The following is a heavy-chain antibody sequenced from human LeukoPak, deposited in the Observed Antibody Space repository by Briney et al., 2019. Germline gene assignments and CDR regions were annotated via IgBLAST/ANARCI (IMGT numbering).Heavy chain of an antibody. CDR3: ARDFPVPAAIVQYYYYGMDV. V-gene: IGHV3-11*01. D-gene: IGHD2-2*02. Sequence: GGPLRLSCAASGFTFSDYYMSWIRQAPGKGLEWVSYISSSGSTIYYADSVKGRFTISRDNAKNSLYLQMNSLRAEDTAVYYCARDFPVPAAIVQYYYYGMDVWGQGTTVTVSS. J-gene: IGHJ6*02. CDR1: GFTFSDYY. CDR2: ISSSGSTI.